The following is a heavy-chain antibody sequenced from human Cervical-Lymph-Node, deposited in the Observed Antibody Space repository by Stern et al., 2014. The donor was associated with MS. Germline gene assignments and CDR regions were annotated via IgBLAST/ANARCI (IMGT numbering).Heavy chain of an antibody. D-gene: IGHD2-15*01. CDR3: AKLGYCSDGSCYLYFDY. CDR2: IYPGDSDT. V-gene: IGHV5-51*03. Sequence: VQLVQSGTEVKKPGESLKLSCKGSGYDFRNYWIGWVRQMPGTGLEWMGIIYPGDSDTSYSPSFQGQVSISVDKSISTAYLQWSSLKASDTAMYHCAKLGYCSDGSCYLYFDYWGQGTLVTVSS. CDR1: GYDFRNYW. J-gene: IGHJ4*02.